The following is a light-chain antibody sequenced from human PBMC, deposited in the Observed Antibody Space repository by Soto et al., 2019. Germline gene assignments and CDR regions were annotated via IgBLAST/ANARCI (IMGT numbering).Light chain of an antibody. CDR1: QSVSTN. CDR3: QQYHNWPPYT. Sequence: EIVMTQSPATLSVSPGERATLSCRASQSVSTNLAWYQQHPGQAPRLLRYGASTRATGIPARFSGSGSGTEVTLTISSLQSEDFAVYYCQQYHNWPPYTFGQGTKLEIK. V-gene: IGKV3-15*01. J-gene: IGKJ2*01. CDR2: GAS.